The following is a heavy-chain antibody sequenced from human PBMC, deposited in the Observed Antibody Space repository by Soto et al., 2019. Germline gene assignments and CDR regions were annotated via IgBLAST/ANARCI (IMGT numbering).Heavy chain of an antibody. J-gene: IGHJ4*02. D-gene: IGHD3-3*01. CDR2: INHSGST. CDR1: GGSFSGYY. CDR3: ARAAILPKIDY. V-gene: IGHV4-34*01. Sequence: PSETLSLTCAVYGGSFSGYYWSWIRQPPGKGLEWIGEINHSGSTNYNPSLKSRVTISVGTSKNQFSLKLSSVTAADTAVYYCARAAILPKIDYWGQGTLVTVSS.